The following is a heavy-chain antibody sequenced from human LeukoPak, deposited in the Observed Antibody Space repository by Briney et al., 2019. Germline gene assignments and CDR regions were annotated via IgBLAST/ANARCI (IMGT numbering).Heavy chain of an antibody. D-gene: IGHD2-2*01. CDR1: GFTFSSYA. Sequence: GRSLRLFCAASGFTFSSYAMHWVRQAPGKGLEWAAVISYDGSNKYYADSVKGRFTISRDNSKNTLYLQMNSLRAEDTAMYYCARDECSSTSCYRTKGVDYWGQGTLVTVSS. CDR2: ISYDGSNK. V-gene: IGHV3-30-3*01. CDR3: ARDECSSTSCYRTKGVDY. J-gene: IGHJ4*02.